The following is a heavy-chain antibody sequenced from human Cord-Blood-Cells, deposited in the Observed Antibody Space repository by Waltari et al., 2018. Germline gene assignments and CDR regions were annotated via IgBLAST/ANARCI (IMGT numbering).Heavy chain of an antibody. D-gene: IGHD3-10*01. J-gene: IGHJ4*02. CDR3: AREYGSGSYIFDY. V-gene: IGHV4-34*01. Sequence: QVQLQQWGAGLLKPSETLSLTCAVYGGSFSGYYWSWIRQPPGKGLEWIGEINHSGGTNYNPSLKSRVTISVDTSKNQFSLKLSSVTAADTAVYYCAREYGSGSYIFDYWGQGTLVTVSS. CDR2: INHSGGT. CDR1: GGSFSGYY.